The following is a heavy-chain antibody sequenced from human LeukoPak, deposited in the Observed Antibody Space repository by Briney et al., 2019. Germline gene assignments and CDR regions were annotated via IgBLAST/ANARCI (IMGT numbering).Heavy chain of an antibody. D-gene: IGHD3-3*01. CDR3: ARVFVFWYFDL. J-gene: IGHJ2*01. Sequence: SETLSLTCTVSGGSISSYYWSWIRRPAGKGLEWIGRIYSSGSTTYNPSLESRVTMSVDTSKNQFSLKLTSVTAADTAVYHCARVFVFWYFDLWGPGTLVTVSS. CDR1: GGSISSYY. CDR2: IYSSGST. V-gene: IGHV4-4*07.